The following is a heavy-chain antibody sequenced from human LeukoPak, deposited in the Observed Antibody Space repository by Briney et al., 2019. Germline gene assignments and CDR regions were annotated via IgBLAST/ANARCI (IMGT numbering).Heavy chain of an antibody. CDR3: ARHEETYYYDSWEFDY. CDR2: INHSGTT. D-gene: IGHD3-22*01. CDR1: GGSLSGYY. V-gene: IGHV4-34*01. Sequence: SETLSLTCAVYGGSLSGYYWSWIRQPPGKGLEWIGEINHSGTTNYNTSLKSRVTISVDTSKNQFSLKLTSVTAADTAVYYCARHEETYYYDSWEFDYWGQGTLVTVSS. J-gene: IGHJ4*02.